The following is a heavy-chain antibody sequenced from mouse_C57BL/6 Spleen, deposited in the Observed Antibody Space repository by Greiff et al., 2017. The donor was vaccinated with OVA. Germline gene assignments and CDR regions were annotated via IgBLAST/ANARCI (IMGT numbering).Heavy chain of an antibody. J-gene: IGHJ1*03. CDR3: ARHYGSSYWYFDV. V-gene: IGHV5-6*01. CDR2: ISSGGSYT. Sequence: EVMLVESGGDLVKPGGSLKLSCAASGFTFSSYGMSWVRQTPDKRLEWVATISSGGSYTYYPDSVKGRFTISRDNAKNTLYLQMSSLKSEDTAMYYCARHYGSSYWYFDVWGTGTTVTVS. CDR1: GFTFSSYG. D-gene: IGHD1-1*01.